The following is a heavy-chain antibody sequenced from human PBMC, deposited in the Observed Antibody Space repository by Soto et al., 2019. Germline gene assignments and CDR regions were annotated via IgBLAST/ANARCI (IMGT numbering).Heavy chain of an antibody. CDR3: AKDLQYYDYTMDV. J-gene: IGHJ6*04. Sequence: GGSLRLSCAASGFPFSSYSMNWVRQAPGKGLEWVSSISSSSSYIYYADSVKGRFTISRDNSKNSLYLQMNSLRAEDTAVYYYAKDLQYYDYTMDVWGKGTTVTVSS. V-gene: IGHV3-21*04. CDR2: ISSSSSYI. D-gene: IGHD3-3*01. CDR1: GFPFSSYS.